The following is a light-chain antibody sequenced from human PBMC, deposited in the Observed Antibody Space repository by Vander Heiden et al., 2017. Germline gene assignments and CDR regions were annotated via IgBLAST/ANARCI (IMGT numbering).Light chain of an antibody. CDR1: SSDVGGYNY. V-gene: IGLV2-8*01. J-gene: IGLJ1*01. Sequence: QSALTQPPSASGSPGQSVTITCTGTSSDVGGYNYVSWYTQHPGKAPKLMIDEVSKRPSGVTDRFSGSKSGSTASLTVSGLQAEDEADYYCSSYAGSWNCGNVFGTGTKVTVL. CDR2: EVS. CDR3: SSYAGSWNCGNV.